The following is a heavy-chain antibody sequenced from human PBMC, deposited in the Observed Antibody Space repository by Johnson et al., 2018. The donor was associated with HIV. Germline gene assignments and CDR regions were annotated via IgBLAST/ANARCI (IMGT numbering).Heavy chain of an antibody. J-gene: IGHJ3*02. CDR1: GFTVSRNY. V-gene: IGHV3-53*01. Sequence: MQLVESGGGLIQPGGSLRLSCAVFGFTVSRNYMSWVRQAPGKGLEWVSVIYSGGSTYYADSVKGRFTISRDNSKNTLYLQMNSLRAGDTAVYYCARALGATYAFDIWGQGTMVTVSS. D-gene: IGHD1-26*01. CDR3: ARALGATYAFDI. CDR2: IYSGGST.